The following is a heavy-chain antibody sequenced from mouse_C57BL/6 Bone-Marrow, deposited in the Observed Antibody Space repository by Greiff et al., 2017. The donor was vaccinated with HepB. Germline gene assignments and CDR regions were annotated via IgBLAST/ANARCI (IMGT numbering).Heavy chain of an antibody. CDR3: ARDLGITTVETFFAY. CDR2: ISDGGSYT. CDR1: GFTFSSYA. Sequence: EVKLVESGGGLVKPGGSLKLSCAASGFTFSSYAMSWVRQTPEKRLEWVATISDGGSYTYYPDNVKGRFTISRDNAKNNLYLQMSHLKSEDTAMYYCARDLGITTVETFFAYWGQGTLVTVSA. V-gene: IGHV5-4*01. D-gene: IGHD1-1*01. J-gene: IGHJ3*01.